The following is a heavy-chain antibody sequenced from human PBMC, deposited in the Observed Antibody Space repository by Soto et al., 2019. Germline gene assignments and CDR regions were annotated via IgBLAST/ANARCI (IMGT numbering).Heavy chain of an antibody. J-gene: IGHJ4*02. Sequence: PSETLSLTCTVSGGSISDDTYYWGWIRQPPGKGLEWIGYIYYSGSTNYNPSLKSRVTISVDTSKNQFSLKLSSVTAADTAVYYCAREGYGGNSNFDYWGQGTLVTVSS. CDR2: IYYSGST. CDR1: GGSISDDTYY. CDR3: AREGYGGNSNFDY. D-gene: IGHD4-17*01. V-gene: IGHV4-61*01.